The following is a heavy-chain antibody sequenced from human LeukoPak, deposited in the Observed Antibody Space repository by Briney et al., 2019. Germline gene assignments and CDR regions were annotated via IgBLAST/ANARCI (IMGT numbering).Heavy chain of an antibody. CDR2: ISGSGGST. CDR3: AKIGPNLTPRAVAESS. V-gene: IGHV3-23*01. J-gene: IGHJ5*02. D-gene: IGHD6-19*01. Sequence: GGSLRLSCAASGFTFSSYAMSWVRQAPGKGLEWVAAISGSGGSTYYADSVKGRFTISRDNSKNTLYLQMNSLRAEDTAVYYCAKIGPNLTPRAVAESSWGQGTLVTGSS. CDR1: GFTFSSYA.